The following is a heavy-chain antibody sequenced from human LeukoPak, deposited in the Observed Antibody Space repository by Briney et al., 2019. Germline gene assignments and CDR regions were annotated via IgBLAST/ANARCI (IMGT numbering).Heavy chain of an antibody. J-gene: IGHJ3*02. CDR2: IRYGGSNK. CDR1: GFTFSNFG. D-gene: IGHD1-26*01. CDR3: AKTTIVGATVDAFDI. Sequence: GGSLRLSCAASGFTFSNFGMHWVRQAPGKGLEWVALIRYGGSNKYYADSVRGRFTISRDNSKNTLYLQMNSLRVEDTAVYYCAKTTIVGATVDAFDIWGQGTMVTVSS. V-gene: IGHV3-30*02.